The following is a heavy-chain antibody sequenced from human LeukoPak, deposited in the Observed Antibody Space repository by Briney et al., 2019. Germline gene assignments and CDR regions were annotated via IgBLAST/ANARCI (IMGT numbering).Heavy chain of an antibody. J-gene: IGHJ4*02. Sequence: GGSLRLSCAASGFTFSDYYMSWIRHAPGKGLEWVSYISSSSSYTNYADSVKGRFTISRDNAKNSLYLQMNSLRAEDTAVYYCARAGYDFWSGYFPSEFDNWGQGTLVTVSS. CDR2: ISSSSSYT. CDR3: ARAGYDFWSGYFPSEFDN. D-gene: IGHD3-3*01. V-gene: IGHV3-11*06. CDR1: GFTFSDYY.